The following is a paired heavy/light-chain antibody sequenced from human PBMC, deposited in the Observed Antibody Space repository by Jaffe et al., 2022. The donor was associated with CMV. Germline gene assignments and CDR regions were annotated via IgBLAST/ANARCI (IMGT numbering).Light chain of an antibody. CDR1: NIGSKS. CDR2: YDS. V-gene: IGLV3-21*04. J-gene: IGLJ2*01. Sequence: SYVLTQPPSVSVAPGKTARITCGGNNIGSKSVHWYQQKPGQAPVLVIYYDSDRPSGIPERFSGSNSGNTATLTISRVEAGDEADYYCQVWDSSSVVFGGGTKLTVL. CDR3: QVWDSSSVV.
Heavy chain of an antibody. V-gene: IGHV3-15*01. CDR1: GFTFSNAW. CDR3: TTFVYDSSGYYPTGRDY. J-gene: IGHJ4*02. Sequence: EVQLVESGGGLVKPGGSLRLSCAASGFTFSNAWMSWVRQAPGKGLEWVGRIKSKTDGGTTDYAAPVKGRFTISRDDSKNTLYLQMNSLKTEDTAVYYCTTFVYDSSGYYPTGRDYWGQGTLVTVSS. D-gene: IGHD3-22*01. CDR2: IKSKTDGGTT.